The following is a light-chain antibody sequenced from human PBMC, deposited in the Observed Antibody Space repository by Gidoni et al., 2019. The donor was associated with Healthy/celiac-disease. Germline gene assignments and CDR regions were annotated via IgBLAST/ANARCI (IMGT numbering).Light chain of an antibody. V-gene: IGLV2-14*01. Sequence: QSALTQTASVSGSHGKSITISCTGTSSDVGGSNYVSWSQQHPGKAHKLMISYVINRPSGVSHRFSGSKSGNTASLTISCLQAEDEADYYCSSYTISSTLESVFGGGTKLTVL. CDR1: SSDVGGSNY. CDR3: SSYTISSTLESV. CDR2: YVI. J-gene: IGLJ2*01.